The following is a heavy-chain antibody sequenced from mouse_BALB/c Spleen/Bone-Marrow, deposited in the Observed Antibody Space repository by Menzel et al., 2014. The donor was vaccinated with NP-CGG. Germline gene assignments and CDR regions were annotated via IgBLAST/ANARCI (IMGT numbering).Heavy chain of an antibody. V-gene: IGHV1-69*01. CDR2: IDTSDDYT. D-gene: IGHD2-14*01. Sequence: QVQLQQPGAELVMPGASVKMSCKASGYTFTDYWIHWVKQRPGQGLEWIGAIDTSDDYTTYNQKFKGKATLTVDESSSTAYMQFSSLTSEGSAVYYCARSDYRYDPLAYWGQGTLVTVSA. CDR3: ARSDYRYDPLAY. J-gene: IGHJ3*01. CDR1: GYTFTDYW.